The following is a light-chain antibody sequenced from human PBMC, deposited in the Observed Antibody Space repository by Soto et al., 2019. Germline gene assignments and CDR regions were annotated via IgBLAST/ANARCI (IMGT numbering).Light chain of an antibody. J-gene: IGKJ3*01. Sequence: ELVLTQSPGTLSLSPGERATLSCRASQSINSRYLAWYQQKPGQAPRLLIYGASSRATGIPARFSGSGSGTDFTLTISRLEPEDFAVYYCQQFGSSPGFTFGPGTKVDIK. CDR3: QQFGSSPGFT. CDR1: QSINSRY. CDR2: GAS. V-gene: IGKV3-20*01.